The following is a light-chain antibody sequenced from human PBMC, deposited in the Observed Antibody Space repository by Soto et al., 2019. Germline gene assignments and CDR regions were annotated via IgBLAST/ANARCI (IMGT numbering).Light chain of an antibody. V-gene: IGLV1-51*01. CDR2: DNN. CDR1: SSNIGNNY. Sequence: QSVLTQPPSVSAAPGQRVTISRSGSSSNIGNNYVSWYQQLPGPAPKLLIYDNNKRPSGIPDRFSGSKSGTSATLGITGLQTGDEADYYCGTWDSSLSAEVFGGGTKLTVL. CDR3: GTWDSSLSAEV. J-gene: IGLJ2*01.